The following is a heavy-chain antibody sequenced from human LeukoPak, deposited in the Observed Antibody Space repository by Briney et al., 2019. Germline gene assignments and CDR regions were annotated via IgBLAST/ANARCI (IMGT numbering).Heavy chain of an antibody. CDR2: IYPGDSDT. J-gene: IGHJ4*02. D-gene: IGHD3-10*01. Sequence: GESLKISCKSSGYSFTNYWIGWVRQMPGKGLEWMGIIYPGDSDTKYSPSLQGQVTISADKSISTAYLQWSSLKASDTAMYYCARRGGYYGSGSYDFDYWGQGTLVTVSS. V-gene: IGHV5-51*01. CDR1: GYSFTNYW. CDR3: ARRGGYYGSGSYDFDY.